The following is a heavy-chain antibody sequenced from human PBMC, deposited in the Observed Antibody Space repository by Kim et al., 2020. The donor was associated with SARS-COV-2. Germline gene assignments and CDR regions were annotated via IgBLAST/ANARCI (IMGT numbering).Heavy chain of an antibody. J-gene: IGHJ6*02. V-gene: IGHV3-30*04. CDR2: ISSDGSNK. Sequence: GGSLRLSCAASGFTFSSYAMHWVRQAPGKGLEWVAVISSDGSNKYYVDSVKGRFTISRDNSQNTLYLKMNSLRAEDTAVYYCARDKAPGNYYYGMDVWVHGTPVTLSS. CDR1: GFTFSSYA. CDR3: ARDKAPGNYYYGMDV.